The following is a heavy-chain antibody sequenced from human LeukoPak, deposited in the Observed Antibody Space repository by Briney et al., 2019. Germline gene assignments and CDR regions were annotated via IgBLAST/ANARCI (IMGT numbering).Heavy chain of an antibody. V-gene: IGHV3-21*01. CDR1: GFTFSTYS. Sequence: TGGSLRLSCAASGFTFSTYSMNWVRQAPGKGLEWASSISSSSSYIYYADSVKGRFTISRDNAKKSVYLQMNSLRAEDTAVYYCARAYSERYGLGYYYMDVWGKGTTVTISS. CDR3: ARAYSERYGLGYYYMDV. CDR2: ISSSSSYI. D-gene: IGHD1-26*01. J-gene: IGHJ6*03.